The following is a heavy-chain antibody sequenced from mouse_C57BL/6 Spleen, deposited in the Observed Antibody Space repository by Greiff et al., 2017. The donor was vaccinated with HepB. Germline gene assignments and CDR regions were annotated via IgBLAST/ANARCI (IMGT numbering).Heavy chain of an antibody. CDR2: ILPGSGST. CDR3: ARGGDYYGYDERYFDV. CDR1: GYTFTGYW. J-gene: IGHJ1*03. V-gene: IGHV1-9*01. Sequence: QVRLQQSGAELMKPGASVKLSCKATGYTFTGYWIEWVKQRPGHGLEWIGEILPGSGSTNYNEKFKGKATFTADTSSNTAYMQRSSLTTEDSAIYYCARGGDYYGYDERYFDVWGTGTTVTVSS. D-gene: IGHD2-2*01.